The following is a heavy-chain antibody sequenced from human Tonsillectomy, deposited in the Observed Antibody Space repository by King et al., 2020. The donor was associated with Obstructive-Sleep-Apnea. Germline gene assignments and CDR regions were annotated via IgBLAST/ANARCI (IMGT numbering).Heavy chain of an antibody. J-gene: IGHJ3*02. CDR3: SRNWNWGFDI. D-gene: IGHD1-7*01. CDR2: IFHTGST. CDR1: GDSISNGHW. Sequence: VQLQESGPGLVKPSGTLSLTCAVSGDSISNGHWWTWVRQPPWVRQPAGEGLEWIGEIFHTGSTNYNPSLESRVTISADKSKNQVSLNLESVTAADSAVYYCSRNWNWGFDIRGQGIMVTVTS. V-gene: IGHV4-4*02.